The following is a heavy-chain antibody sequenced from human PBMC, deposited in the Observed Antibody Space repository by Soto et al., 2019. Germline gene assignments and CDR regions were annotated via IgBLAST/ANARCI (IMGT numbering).Heavy chain of an antibody. D-gene: IGHD2-2*01. V-gene: IGHV3-23*01. CDR3: AKDPSSWYGMAV. Sequence: EVQLLESGGGLVPPGGSLRLSCAASGFTFSSYAMSWVRQAPGKGLEWVSAISGSGGSTYYADSVKGRFTISRDNSKNTLYLQMNSLRAEDTAVYYCAKDPSSWYGMAVWGHGTTVTVSS. CDR2: ISGSGGST. CDR1: GFTFSSYA. J-gene: IGHJ6*02.